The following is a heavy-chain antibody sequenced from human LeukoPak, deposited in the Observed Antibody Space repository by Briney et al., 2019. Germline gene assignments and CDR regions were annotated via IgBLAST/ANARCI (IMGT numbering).Heavy chain of an antibody. V-gene: IGHV1-2*02. D-gene: IGHD5-12*01. Sequence: GASVKVSCNASGYTFTDYFIHWVRQAPGQGLEWMGWINPNSGDTRYAQKFQGRVTMTRDTSITTAYMELSSLRSDDTAVYYCARDGFIGYQYHDWLDPWGQGTLVTVSS. CDR2: INPNSGDT. CDR1: GYTFTDYF. J-gene: IGHJ5*02. CDR3: ARDGFIGYQYHDWLDP.